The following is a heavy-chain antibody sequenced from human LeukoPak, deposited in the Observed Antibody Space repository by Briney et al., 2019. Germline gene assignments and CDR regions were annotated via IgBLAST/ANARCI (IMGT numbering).Heavy chain of an antibody. CDR3: AKSYGSGSYEGGAFAI. CDR1: GFTFSSYG. D-gene: IGHD3-10*01. CDR2: IRYDGSNK. J-gene: IGHJ3*02. V-gene: IGHV3-30*02. Sequence: GGSLRLSCAASGFTFSSYGMHWVRQAPGKGLEWVAFIRYDGSNKYYADSVKGRFTISRDNSKNTLYLQMNSLRAEDTAVYYCAKSYGSGSYEGGAFAIWGQGTMVTVSS.